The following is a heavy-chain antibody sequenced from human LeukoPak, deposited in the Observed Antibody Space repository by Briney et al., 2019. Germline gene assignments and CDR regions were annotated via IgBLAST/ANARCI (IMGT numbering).Heavy chain of an antibody. J-gene: IGHJ4*02. V-gene: IGHV4-59*12. CDR1: GGSISSYY. CDR3: ARSSGYTYYFDY. Sequence: SETLSLTCTVSGGSISSYYWSWIRQPPGKGLEWIGYIYYSGITNYNPSLKSRVTISIDTSKNHFSLQLNSVTAADTAVYYCARSSGYTYYFDYWGQGTLVTVSS. D-gene: IGHD3-22*01. CDR2: IYYSGIT.